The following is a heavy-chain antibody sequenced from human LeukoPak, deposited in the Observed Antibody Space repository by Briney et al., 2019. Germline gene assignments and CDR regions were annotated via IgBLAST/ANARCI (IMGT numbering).Heavy chain of an antibody. Sequence: RASQTLSLTCTVSGGSISSGSYYWSWIRQPAGKGLEWIGRIYTSGSTKYNTSLKSRVTISVDTSKNQFSLKLSSVTAADTAVYYCARGTPLLWFGELLYHFYMDVWGKGTTVTVSS. D-gene: IGHD3-10*01. CDR1: GGSISSGSYY. CDR2: IYTSGST. CDR3: ARGTPLLWFGELLYHFYMDV. J-gene: IGHJ6*03. V-gene: IGHV4-61*02.